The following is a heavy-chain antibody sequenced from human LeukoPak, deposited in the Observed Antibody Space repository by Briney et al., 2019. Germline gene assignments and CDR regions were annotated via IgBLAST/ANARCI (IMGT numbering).Heavy chain of an antibody. CDR1: GFTFSNYG. CDR3: AREGSWGTSLAQNWFDP. D-gene: IGHD1-1*01. Sequence: GGSLRLSCGESGFTFSNYGMHWVRQAPGKGLEWVAVIWYDGSNENYADSVKGRFTISRDNSKNTLYLQMNSLRAEDTAVYYCAREGSWGTSLAQNWFDPWGQGTLVIVSS. V-gene: IGHV3-33*01. CDR2: IWYDGSNE. J-gene: IGHJ5*02.